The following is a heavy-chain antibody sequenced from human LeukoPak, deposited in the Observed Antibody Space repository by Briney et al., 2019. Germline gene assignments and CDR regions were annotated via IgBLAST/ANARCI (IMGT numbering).Heavy chain of an antibody. Sequence: GGSLRLSCAASGFSFSDYYMGWIRQAPGKGLDWVSFIGNSNSGSATYYADSVKGRFTISRDNAKNSLYLQMDSLRAEDTAVYYCAKDIVAAGLFFDYWGQGTLVTVSS. D-gene: IGHD6-13*01. CDR3: AKDIVAAGLFFDY. J-gene: IGHJ4*02. CDR2: IGNSNSGSAT. CDR1: GFSFSDYY. V-gene: IGHV3-11*01.